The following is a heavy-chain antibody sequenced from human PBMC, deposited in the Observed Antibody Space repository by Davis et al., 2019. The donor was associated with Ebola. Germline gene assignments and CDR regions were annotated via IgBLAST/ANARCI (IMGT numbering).Heavy chain of an antibody. CDR3: AKDDLSGCSSTSCHDAFDI. D-gene: IGHD2-2*01. J-gene: IGHJ3*02. Sequence: GESLKISCAASGFTFSSYAMSWVRQAPGKGLEWVSAISGSGGSTYYADSVKGRFTISRDNSKNTLYLQMNSLRAEDTAVYYCAKDDLSGCSSTSCHDAFDIWGQGTMVTVSS. V-gene: IGHV3-23*01. CDR1: GFTFSSYA. CDR2: ISGSGGST.